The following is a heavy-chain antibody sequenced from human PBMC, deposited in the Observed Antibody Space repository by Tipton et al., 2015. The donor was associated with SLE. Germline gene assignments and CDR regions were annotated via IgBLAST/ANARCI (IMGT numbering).Heavy chain of an antibody. CDR2: IYYTGST. V-gene: IGHV4-31*03. CDR1: GHSLESGGTH. CDR3: ARFRPRLGIVSCTAADAVFRGFVY. J-gene: IGHJ4*02. Sequence: LRLSCTVSGHSLESGGTHWTWIRRHPGRGLEWIGDIYYTGSTTYNPALYSRISISIDTSKSEFSLQLASVTAADTAVYYCARFRPRLGIVSCTAADAVFRGFVYWGQGSLFSVPS. D-gene: IGHD2-8*02.